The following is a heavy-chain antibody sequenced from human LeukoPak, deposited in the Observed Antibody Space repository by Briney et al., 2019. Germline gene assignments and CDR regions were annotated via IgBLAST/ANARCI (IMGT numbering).Heavy chain of an antibody. D-gene: IGHD3-10*01. Sequence: PSETLSLTCTVSGGSISSYYWSWVRQPPGKGLEWIGYIYYSGSTNYNPSLKSRVTISVDTSKNQFSLKLSSVTAADTAVYYCARGNAVMVRGVIQAFDIWGQGTMVTVSS. J-gene: IGHJ3*02. CDR1: GGSISSYY. CDR3: ARGNAVMVRGVIQAFDI. V-gene: IGHV4-59*01. CDR2: IYYSGST.